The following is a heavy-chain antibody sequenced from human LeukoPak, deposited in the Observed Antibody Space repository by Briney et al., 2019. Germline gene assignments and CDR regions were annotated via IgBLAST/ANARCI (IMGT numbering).Heavy chain of an antibody. V-gene: IGHV3-23*01. Sequence: GGSLRLSYAASGFTFSSYAMSWVRQAPGKGLEWVSAISGSGGSTYYADSVKGRFTISRDNSKNTLYLQMNSLRAEDTAVYYCAKDRGLVVPAAYFDYWGQGTLVTVSS. CDR1: GFTFSSYA. CDR2: ISGSGGST. J-gene: IGHJ4*02. D-gene: IGHD2-2*01. CDR3: AKDRGLVVPAAYFDY.